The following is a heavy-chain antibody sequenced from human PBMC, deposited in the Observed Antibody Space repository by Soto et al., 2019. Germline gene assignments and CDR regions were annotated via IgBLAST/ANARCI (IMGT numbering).Heavy chain of an antibody. J-gene: IGHJ4*02. V-gene: IGHV1-3*01. CDR3: ARASLEYTSSSSDY. CDR2: INAGNGNT. D-gene: IGHD6-6*01. CDR1: GYTFSTSA. Sequence: ASVKVSCKASGYTFSTSAIHWARQAPGQRPEWMGWINAGNGNTKYSQTFQGRVAISRDTSASTAYMDLSSLRSEDTAVYYCARASLEYTSSSSDYWGQGTLVTVSS.